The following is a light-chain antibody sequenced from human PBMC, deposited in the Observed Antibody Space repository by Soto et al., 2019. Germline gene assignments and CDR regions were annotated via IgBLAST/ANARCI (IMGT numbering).Light chain of an antibody. V-gene: IGLV1-44*01. CDR2: RNN. CDR3: GAWDDSLYGPV. Sequence: QSVLTQPPSASGAPGQRVTISCSGSSSNIGSNPVNWYQHLPGTAPKLLIYRNNQRPSGVPDRFSGSKSGTSGSLAISGLQSEDEGDYYCGAWDDSLYGPVLGGGTKVTVL. CDR1: SSNIGSNP. J-gene: IGLJ2*01.